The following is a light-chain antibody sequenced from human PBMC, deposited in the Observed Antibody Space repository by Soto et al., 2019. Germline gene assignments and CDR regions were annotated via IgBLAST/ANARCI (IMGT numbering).Light chain of an antibody. Sequence: QSALTQPPSASGSPGQSVTISCTGTSSDVGGYNYVSWYQQHPGKARKLMIYEVSKRPSGVPDRFSGSKSGNTASLTVSGLQAEDEADYYCSSYAGSNNFVFGGGTKITVL. CDR3: SSYAGSNNFV. CDR1: SSDVGGYNY. CDR2: EVS. V-gene: IGLV2-8*01. J-gene: IGLJ2*01.